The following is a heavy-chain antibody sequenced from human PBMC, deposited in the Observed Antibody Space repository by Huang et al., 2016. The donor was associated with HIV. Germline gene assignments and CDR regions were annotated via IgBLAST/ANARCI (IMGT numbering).Heavy chain of an antibody. J-gene: IGHJ6*03. V-gene: IGHV4-34*01. CDR2: INHSEST. CDR3: ARGQGGYYYYMDV. Sequence: QVQLQQWGAGLLRPSETLSLTCAVYGGSFSGYYGTWIRQPPGKGLEWIGEINHSESTNYTPSLKSRVTISVDTSRNQFSLTLTSVTAADTAVYYCARGQGGYYYYMDVWGKGTTVTVSS. CDR1: GGSFSGYY.